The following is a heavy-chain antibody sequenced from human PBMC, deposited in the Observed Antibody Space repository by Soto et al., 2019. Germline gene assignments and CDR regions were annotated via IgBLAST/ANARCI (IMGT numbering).Heavy chain of an antibody. CDR2: VSGDGSST. J-gene: IGHJ4*02. Sequence: GGSLRLSCAASGFTFSSSWMHWVRQAPGKGLVWVSRVSGDGSSTNYADSVKGRFTISRDNAKNSLYLQMNSLGADDTAVYYCARLGYCSDGNCYSLDYWGQGALVTVSS. D-gene: IGHD2-15*01. CDR3: ARLGYCSDGNCYSLDY. CDR1: GFTFSSSW. V-gene: IGHV3-74*01.